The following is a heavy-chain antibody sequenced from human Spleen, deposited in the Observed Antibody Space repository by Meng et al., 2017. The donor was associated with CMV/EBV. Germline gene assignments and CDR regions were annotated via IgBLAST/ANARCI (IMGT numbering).Heavy chain of an antibody. CDR2: IGSGGTA. J-gene: IGHJ4*02. Sequence: GGSLRLSCAASGLTFTTYAMSWVRQAPGKGLEWVSVIGSGGTAYHEDSVKGRFTTSRDNSKKTMYLQMNSLGADDTAVYYCAAKLHGDYAFEYWGQGSLVTVSS. V-gene: IGHV3-23*01. CDR3: AAKLHGDYAFEY. CDR1: GLTFTTYA. D-gene: IGHD4-17*01.